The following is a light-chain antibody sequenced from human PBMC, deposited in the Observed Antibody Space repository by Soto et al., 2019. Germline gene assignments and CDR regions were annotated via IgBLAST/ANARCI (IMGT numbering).Light chain of an antibody. J-gene: IGKJ3*01. CDR3: QQYNNWPFT. CDR1: QSVSSN. V-gene: IGKV3-15*01. Sequence: EIVMTQSPATLSVSPGERATLSCRASQSVSSNLAWYQQKPGQAPRLLIYGASTRATGIPARFSGSGSGTEFTLTISRLQSQDFAVYYCQQYNNWPFTFGPGTKWISN. CDR2: GAS.